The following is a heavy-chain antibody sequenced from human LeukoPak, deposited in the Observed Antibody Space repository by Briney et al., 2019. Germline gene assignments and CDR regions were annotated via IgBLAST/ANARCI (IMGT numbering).Heavy chain of an antibody. D-gene: IGHD4-17*01. Sequence: GGSLRLSCAASGFTFSDYYMSWIRQAPGKGLEWISYIHSRGSTTYYADSVKGRFSISRDNAKNSLFLQINSLRVEDTAVYYRSRDSPIDYGVPGEASSDYWGQGTLVTVSS. CDR2: IHSRGSTT. CDR3: SRDSPIDYGVPGEASSDY. J-gene: IGHJ4*02. V-gene: IGHV3-11*01. CDR1: GFTFSDYY.